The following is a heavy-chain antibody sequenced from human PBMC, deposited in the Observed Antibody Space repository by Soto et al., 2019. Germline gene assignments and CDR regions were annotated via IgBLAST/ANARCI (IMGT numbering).Heavy chain of an antibody. Sequence: QVQLVQSGAEVKKRGASVKVSCKASGYIFTTYGISWVRQAPGQGLEWMGWISANNGNTYYAQKFQGRVTMTTDTPTRTIYMELRSMRSDDTAVYYCARDLQFYSDSSGYRDVFDIWGQGTMVTVSS. CDR3: ARDLQFYSDSSGYRDVFDI. CDR1: GYIFTTYG. V-gene: IGHV1-18*01. J-gene: IGHJ3*02. CDR2: ISANNGNT. D-gene: IGHD3-22*01.